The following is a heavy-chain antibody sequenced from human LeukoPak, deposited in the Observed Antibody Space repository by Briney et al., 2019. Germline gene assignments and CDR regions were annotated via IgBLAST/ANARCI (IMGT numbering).Heavy chain of an antibody. V-gene: IGHV3-30*02. CDR2: IRYDGNNK. D-gene: IGHD1-20*01. Sequence: GGSLRLSCAASGHTFSSYGMHWVRQAPGKGLEWVAFIRYDGNNKYYGDSVKGRFTISRDNSKNTLYLQMNSLRAEDTAVYYCAKDSPLTGTTPKGLWGQGTLVTVSS. CDR3: AKDSPLTGTTPKGL. CDR1: GHTFSSYG. J-gene: IGHJ4*02.